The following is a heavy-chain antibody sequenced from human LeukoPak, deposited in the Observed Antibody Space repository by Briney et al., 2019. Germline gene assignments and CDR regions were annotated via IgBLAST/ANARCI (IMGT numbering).Heavy chain of an antibody. CDR1: RGTFSTYA. CDR3: ARVGFRGSSDAFDI. CDR2: FIPIFVTA. D-gene: IGHD3-10*01. J-gene: IGHJ3*02. V-gene: IGHV1-69*13. Sequence: APVRASCTASRGTFSTYAISRVRQSPRQRREWRGGFIPIFVTANYAQKLQGRVTITADESTSTAYMELSSLRSEDTAVYYCARVGFRGSSDAFDIWGQGTMVTVSS.